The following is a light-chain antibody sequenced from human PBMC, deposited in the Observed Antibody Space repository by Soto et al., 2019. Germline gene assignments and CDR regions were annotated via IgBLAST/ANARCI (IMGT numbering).Light chain of an antibody. CDR1: QSVNSSY. J-gene: IGKJ4*01. CDR2: GAS. CDR3: HQYGGSPLT. Sequence: EIVLTQSPGTLSLSPGERATLSCRATQSVNSSYLAWYQQKLGQAPRLLIYGASSRPTGIPDRFSGSGSGTDFTLTISRLEPEDFAVYYCHQYGGSPLTFGGGTKVEI. V-gene: IGKV3-20*01.